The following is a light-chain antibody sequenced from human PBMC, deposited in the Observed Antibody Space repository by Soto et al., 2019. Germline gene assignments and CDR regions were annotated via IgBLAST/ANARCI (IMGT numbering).Light chain of an antibody. J-gene: IGKJ5*01. CDR1: QSVSSSY. Sequence: ESVLTQSPCTLSLSPGERATLSLRASQSVSSSYLAWYQQTSGQAPRLVIYGASSRAAGIPDRLSGSGSGTDFTLTISSLEPEDFAVYYCQQYATSPITFGQGTRLEIK. CDR3: QQYATSPIT. CDR2: GAS. V-gene: IGKV3-20*01.